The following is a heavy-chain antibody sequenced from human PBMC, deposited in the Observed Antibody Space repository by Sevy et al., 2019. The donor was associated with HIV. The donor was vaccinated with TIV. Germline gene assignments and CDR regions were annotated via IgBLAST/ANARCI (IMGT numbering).Heavy chain of an antibody. Sequence: GGSLRLSCAASGFTFSSYAMHWVRQAPGKGLEWVAVISYDGSNKYYADSVKGRFTISRDNSKNTLYLQMNSLRAEDTAVYYCASDKEQWLVLGGYYFDYWGQGTLVTVSS. CDR1: GFTFSSYA. V-gene: IGHV3-30-3*01. D-gene: IGHD6-19*01. CDR2: ISYDGSNK. CDR3: ASDKEQWLVLGGYYFDY. J-gene: IGHJ4*02.